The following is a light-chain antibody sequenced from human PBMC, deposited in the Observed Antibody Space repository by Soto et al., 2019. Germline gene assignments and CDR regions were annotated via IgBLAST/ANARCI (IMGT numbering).Light chain of an antibody. CDR1: QGINIY. V-gene: IGKV1-27*01. CDR2: AAS. Sequence: DIQMTQSPSSLSASVGDRVTITCRASQGINIYLAWYQQKPGKVPKLLIYAASTLLPGVPSRFSGSGSGTDFTLTISSLQPEDVASYYCQKYKSAPPLTGGGGTKGEI. J-gene: IGKJ4*02. CDR3: QKYKSAPPLT.